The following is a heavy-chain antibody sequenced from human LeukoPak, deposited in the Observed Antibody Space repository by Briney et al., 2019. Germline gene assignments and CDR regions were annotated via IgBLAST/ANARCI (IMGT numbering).Heavy chain of an antibody. D-gene: IGHD5-18*01. CDR2: ISSKGDTI. J-gene: IGHJ4*02. V-gene: IGHV3-11*01. CDR3: VRGGYGWTFDF. Sequence: GGSLRLSCTASGFNFNDNFVGWIRQAPGKGLEWISYISSKGDTIHYSDPVKGRFSIARDNPQKSLYLQMNSLRVEDTAVYYCVRGGYGWTFDFWGQGTLVTVSS. CDR1: GFNFNDNF.